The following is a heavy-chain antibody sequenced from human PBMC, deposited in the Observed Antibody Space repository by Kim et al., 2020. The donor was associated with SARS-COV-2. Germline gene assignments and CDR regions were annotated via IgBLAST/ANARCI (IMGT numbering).Heavy chain of an antibody. CDR2: IYYSGST. CDR3: ARTTRSSGWYAYWYFDL. Sequence: SETLSLTCTVSGGSISSYYWSWIRQPPGKGLEWIGYIYYSGSTNYNPSLKSRVTISVDTSKNQFSLKLSSVTAADTAVYYCARTTRSSGWYAYWYFDLWG. D-gene: IGHD6-19*01. J-gene: IGHJ2*01. CDR1: GGSISSYY. V-gene: IGHV4-59*01.